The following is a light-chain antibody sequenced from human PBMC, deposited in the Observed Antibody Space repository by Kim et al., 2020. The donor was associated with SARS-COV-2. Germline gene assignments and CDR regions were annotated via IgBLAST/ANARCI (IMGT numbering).Light chain of an antibody. V-gene: IGLV2-8*01. J-gene: IGLJ3*02. CDR1: SSDVGGYNY. Sequence: QSALTQPPSASGSPGQSVTITCTGTSSDVGGYNYVSWYQQHPGKAPKLMIYEVSERPSGVPDRFSGSKSGNTASLTVSGLQAEDEADYYCSSYRSSNNLVFGCGTQLTVL. CDR2: EVS. CDR3: SSYRSSNNLV.